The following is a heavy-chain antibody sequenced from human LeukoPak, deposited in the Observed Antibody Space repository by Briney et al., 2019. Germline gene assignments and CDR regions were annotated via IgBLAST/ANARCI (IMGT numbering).Heavy chain of an antibody. D-gene: IGHD6-13*01. CDR1: GGTFSSYA. Sequence: ASVKVSCKASGGTFSSYAISWVRQAPGQGLEWMGGIIPIFGTANYAQKFQGRVTMTEDTSTDTAYMELSSLRSEDTAVYYCATGGYSSSWGLIPVSPAEYFQHWGQGTLVTVSS. CDR3: ATGGYSSSWGLIPVSPAEYFQH. J-gene: IGHJ1*01. CDR2: IIPIFGTA. V-gene: IGHV1-69*06.